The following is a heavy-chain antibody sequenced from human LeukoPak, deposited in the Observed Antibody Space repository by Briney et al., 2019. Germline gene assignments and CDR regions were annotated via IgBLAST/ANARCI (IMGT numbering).Heavy chain of an antibody. CDR1: GGSISSYY. Sequence: SETLSLTCTVSGGSISSYYWSWIRQPPGKGLEWIGYIYYSGSTNYNPSLKSRVTISVDTSKNQFSLKLSSVTAADTAVYYCARALRYYDSSGYYRSYRYFDLWGRGTLVTVSS. CDR3: ARALRYYDSSGYYRSYRYFDL. V-gene: IGHV4-59*01. D-gene: IGHD3-22*01. CDR2: IYYSGST. J-gene: IGHJ2*01.